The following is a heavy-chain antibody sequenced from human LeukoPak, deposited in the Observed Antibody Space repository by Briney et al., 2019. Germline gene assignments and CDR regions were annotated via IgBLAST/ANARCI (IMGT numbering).Heavy chain of an antibody. V-gene: IGHV1-18*01. Sequence: ASVKVSCKASGYTFTGYGISWVRQAPGQGLEWMGWISAYNGNTNYAQKLQGRVTMTTDTSTSTAYTELRSLRSDDTAVYYCARDSYDSSGYYYLWGQGTLVTVSS. D-gene: IGHD3-22*01. CDR1: GYTFTGYG. CDR3: ARDSYDSSGYYYL. J-gene: IGHJ4*02. CDR2: ISAYNGNT.